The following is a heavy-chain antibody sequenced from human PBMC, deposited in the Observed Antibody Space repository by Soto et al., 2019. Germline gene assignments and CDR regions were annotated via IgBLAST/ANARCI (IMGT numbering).Heavy chain of an antibody. CDR3: ARYGSSSNDY. J-gene: IGHJ4*02. D-gene: IGHD6-13*01. CDR1: GGSIRSGTYY. Sequence: SEILSLTCTVSGGSIRSGTYYWSWVRQHPGKGLEWIGYIYYSGTTYYNPSLKSRVTISVDTSKNQFSLNLSSVTAADTAVYYCARYGSSSNDYWGPGTLVTVSS. CDR2: IYYSGTT. V-gene: IGHV4-31*03.